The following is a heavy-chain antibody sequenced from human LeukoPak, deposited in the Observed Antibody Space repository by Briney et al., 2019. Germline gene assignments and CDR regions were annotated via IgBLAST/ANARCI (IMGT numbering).Heavy chain of an antibody. CDR2: IYPGDSDT. Sequence: KVSCKASGYTFTSYWIGWVRQMPGKGLEWMGIIYPGDSDTRYSPSFQGQVSISADKSISTAYLQWSSLKASDTAMYYCARDRISVDTAIDDYWGQGTLVTVSS. V-gene: IGHV5-51*01. CDR3: ARDRISVDTAIDDY. J-gene: IGHJ4*02. D-gene: IGHD5-18*01. CDR1: GYTFTSYW.